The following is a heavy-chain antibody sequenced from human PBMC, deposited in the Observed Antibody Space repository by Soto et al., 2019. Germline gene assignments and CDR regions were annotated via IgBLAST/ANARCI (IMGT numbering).Heavy chain of an antibody. D-gene: IGHD2-2*01. V-gene: IGHV5-10-1*01. Sequence: PGESLKISCKGSGYSFTSYWISWVRQMPGKGLEWMGRIDPSDSYTNYSPSFQGHVTISADKSISTAYLQWSSLKASDTAMYYCARHSILVPMKDIVVVPAEGDGMDVWGQGTTVTVSS. CDR2: IDPSDSYT. CDR1: GYSFTSYW. CDR3: ARHSILVPMKDIVVVPAEGDGMDV. J-gene: IGHJ6*02.